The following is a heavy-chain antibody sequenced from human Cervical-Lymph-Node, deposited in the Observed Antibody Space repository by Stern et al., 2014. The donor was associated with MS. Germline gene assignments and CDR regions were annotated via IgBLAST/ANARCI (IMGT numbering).Heavy chain of an antibody. CDR1: GSTFSTSW. J-gene: IGHJ5*01. CDR3: TRFLQSGWSDLFDS. D-gene: IGHD6-19*01. CDR2: INRDGSVT. Sequence: EVHLVESGGGLVQPGGSQRLSCVASGSTFSTSWMSWVRQAPGTGLEWVANINRDGSVTFYLDSVKGRFTISRDNAKSSLYLEMNSVRAEDTAVYYCTRFLQSGWSDLFDSWGRGTLVTVSS. V-gene: IGHV3-7*01.